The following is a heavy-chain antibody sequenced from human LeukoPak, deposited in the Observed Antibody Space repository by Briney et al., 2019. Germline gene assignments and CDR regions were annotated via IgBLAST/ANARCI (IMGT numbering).Heavy chain of an antibody. CDR2: INHSGST. D-gene: IGHD3-22*01. CDR3: ARVWSLYDSSVPFDP. V-gene: IGHV4-34*01. CDR1: GGSFSGYY. J-gene: IGHJ5*02. Sequence: SETLSLTCAVYGGSFSGYYWSWIRQPPGKGLEWIGEINHSGSTNYNPSLKSRVTISVDTSKNQFSLKLSSVTAADTAVYYCARVWSLYDSSVPFDPWGQGTLVTVSS.